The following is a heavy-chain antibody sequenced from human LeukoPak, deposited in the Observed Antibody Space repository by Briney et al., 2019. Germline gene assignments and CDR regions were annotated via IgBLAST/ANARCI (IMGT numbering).Heavy chain of an antibody. Sequence: SETLSLTCTVSGVSISSSSYYWGWIRQPPGKGVEWIGSSYYSGSTYYNPSLKSRVTISVDTSKNQFSLTLSSVTAADTAVYYCATRGSSGWFPIDYWGQGTLVTVSS. V-gene: IGHV4-39*01. D-gene: IGHD6-19*01. CDR2: SYYSGST. CDR3: ATRGSSGWFPIDY. J-gene: IGHJ4*02. CDR1: GVSISSSSYY.